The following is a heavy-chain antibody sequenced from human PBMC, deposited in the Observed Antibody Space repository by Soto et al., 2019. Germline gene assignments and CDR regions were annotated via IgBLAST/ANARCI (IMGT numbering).Heavy chain of an antibody. V-gene: IGHV1-69*01. CDR1: GGTFSSYA. J-gene: IGHJ5*02. D-gene: IGHD1-7*01. Sequence: QVQLVQSGAEVKKPGSSVKVSCKASGGTFSSYAIIWVRQAPGQGLEWMGGIIPIFGTANYAQKFEGRVTINADESTSTAYMELSSLRSEDTAVYYCPRGRRELRRWFDPWGQGTLVTVSS. CDR3: PRGRRELRRWFDP. CDR2: IIPIFGTA.